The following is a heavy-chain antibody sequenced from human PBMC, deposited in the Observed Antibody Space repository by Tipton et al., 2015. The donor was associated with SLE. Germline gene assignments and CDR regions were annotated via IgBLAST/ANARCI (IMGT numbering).Heavy chain of an antibody. V-gene: IGHV4-34*01. J-gene: IGHJ3*02. CDR3: ARGAAAAAPGAFDI. D-gene: IGHD6-13*01. CDR2: INHGGST. CDR1: GFTFSSYS. Sequence: LRLSCAASGFTFSSYSMNWVRQAPGKGLEWIGEINHGGSTNYNPSLKSRVTISVDTSKNQFHLKLSSVTAEDTAVYYCARGAAAAAPGAFDIWGQGTMVTVSS.